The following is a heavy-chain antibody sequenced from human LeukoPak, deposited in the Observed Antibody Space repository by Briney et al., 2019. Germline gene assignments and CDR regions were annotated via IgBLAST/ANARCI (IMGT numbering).Heavy chain of an antibody. CDR2: ISSSSSYI. CDR1: GFTFSSYS. Sequence: GGSLRLSCAASGFTFSSYSMNWVRQAPGKGLEWVSSISSSSSYICYADSVKGRFTISRDNAKNSLYLQMNSLRAEDTAVYYCARSPTHVDTAMVYWGQGTLVTASS. D-gene: IGHD5-18*01. V-gene: IGHV3-21*01. CDR3: ARSPTHVDTAMVY. J-gene: IGHJ4*02.